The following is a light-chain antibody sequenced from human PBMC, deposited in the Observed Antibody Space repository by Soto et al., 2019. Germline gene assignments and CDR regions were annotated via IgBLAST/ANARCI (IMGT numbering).Light chain of an antibody. CDR2: DAS. J-gene: IGKJ3*01. Sequence: DIQMTQSPSSLSASVGDRVTITCQARQDITNYLNWYQQKPGKAPKVLIYDASILETGVPSRFSGSGSGTDFTFTISSLQPEDVATYYCQQYDNLPLTFGPGTTVDIE. V-gene: IGKV1-33*01. CDR3: QQYDNLPLT. CDR1: QDITNY.